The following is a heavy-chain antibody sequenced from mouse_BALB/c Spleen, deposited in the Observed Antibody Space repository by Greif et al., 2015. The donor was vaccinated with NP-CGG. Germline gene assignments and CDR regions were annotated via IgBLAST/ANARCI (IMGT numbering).Heavy chain of an antibody. CDR3: ARAYETRYFDY. D-gene: IGHD2-3*01. V-gene: IGHV5-15*02. CDR1: GFTFSDYG. Sequence: EVQLVESGGGLVQPGGSRKLSCAASGFTFSDYGMAWVRQAPGKGPEWVAFISNLAYSIYYADTVTGRFTISRENAKNTLYLEMSSLRSEDTAMYYCARAYETRYFDYWGQGTTLTVSS. CDR2: ISNLAYSI. J-gene: IGHJ2*01.